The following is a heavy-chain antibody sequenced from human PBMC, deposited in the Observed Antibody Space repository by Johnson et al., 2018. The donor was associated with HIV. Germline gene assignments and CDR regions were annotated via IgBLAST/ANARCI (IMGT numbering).Heavy chain of an antibody. CDR3: AKQGSDPPL. Sequence: QVQLVDSGGGAVQPGRSLRLSCAASGFTFSSFPMHWVRQAPGQGLEWVAVISYDGSNKYYADSVKGRLIISRDNSKNTRYLQMNSLRVDDTAVYFCAKQGSDPPLWGQGTLVTVSS. CDR2: ISYDGSNK. J-gene: IGHJ3*01. CDR1: GFTFSSFP. V-gene: IGHV3-30-3*02.